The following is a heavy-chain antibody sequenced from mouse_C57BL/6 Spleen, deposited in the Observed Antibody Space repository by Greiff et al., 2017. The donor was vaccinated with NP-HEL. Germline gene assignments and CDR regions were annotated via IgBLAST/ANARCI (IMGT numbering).Heavy chain of an antibody. V-gene: IGHV3-6*01. CDR1: GYSITSGYY. D-gene: IGHD4-1*01. J-gene: IGHJ2*01. CDR2: ISYDGSN. Sequence: ESGPGLVKPSQSLSLTCSVTGYSITSGYYWNWIRQFPGNKLEWMGYISYDGSNNYNPSLKNRISITRDTSKNQFFLKLNSVTTEDTATYYCAREGTGKDYWGQGTTLTVSS. CDR3: AREGTGKDY.